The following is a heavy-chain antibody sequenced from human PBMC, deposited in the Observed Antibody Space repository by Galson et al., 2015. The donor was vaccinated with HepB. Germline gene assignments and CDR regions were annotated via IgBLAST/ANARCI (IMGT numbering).Heavy chain of an antibody. J-gene: IGHJ3*02. CDR2: ISYDGSNK. CDR3: AKDPVVPAAKRGAFDI. CDR1: GFTFSSYG. Sequence: SLRLSCAASGFTFSSYGMHWVRQAPGKGLEWVAVISYDGSNKYYADSVKGRFTISRDNSKNTLYLQMNSLRAEDTAVYYCAKDPVVPAAKRGAFDIWGQGTMVTVSS. V-gene: IGHV3-30*18. D-gene: IGHD2-2*01.